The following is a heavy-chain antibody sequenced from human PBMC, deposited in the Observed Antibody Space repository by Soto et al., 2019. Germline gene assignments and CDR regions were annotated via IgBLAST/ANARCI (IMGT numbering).Heavy chain of an antibody. CDR1: GFTFSSYA. V-gene: IGHV3-23*01. CDR3: AREASSWYPPHNWFDP. D-gene: IGHD6-13*01. J-gene: IGHJ5*02. Sequence: PGGSLRLSCAASGFTFSSYAMSWVRQAPGKGLEWVSAISGSGGSTYYADSVKGRFTISRDNAKNSLYLQMNSLRAEDTAVYYCAREASSWYPPHNWFDPWGQGTLVTVSS. CDR2: ISGSGGST.